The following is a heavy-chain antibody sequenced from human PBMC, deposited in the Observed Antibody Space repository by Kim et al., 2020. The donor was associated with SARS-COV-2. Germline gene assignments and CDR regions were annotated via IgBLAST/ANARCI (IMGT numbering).Heavy chain of an antibody. D-gene: IGHD6-19*01. V-gene: IGHV4-59*01. J-gene: IGHJ4*02. Sequence: SETLSLTYSVSGASISNSNWRWIRQPPGKGLEWIGYLFDSGSTSYNPSLKSRVTISIDTSKRQVSLKLSSVTAADTAVYYCARMRWLHYWGQGTLVTVSS. CDR2: LFDSGST. CDR1: GASISNSN. CDR3: ARMRWLHY.